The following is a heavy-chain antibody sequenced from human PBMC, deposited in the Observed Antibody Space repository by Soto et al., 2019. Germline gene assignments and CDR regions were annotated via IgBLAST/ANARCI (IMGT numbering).Heavy chain of an antibody. CDR1: GFTFGDYA. D-gene: IGHD3-10*01. V-gene: IGHV3-49*03. CDR2: IRIKAYGGTT. Sequence: GGSLRLSCTASGFTFGDYAMSWFRQAPGKGLEWVGFIRIKAYGGTTEYAASVKGRFTISRDDSKSIAYLQMNSLKTEDTAVYYCTRDFTYGSLYYYYGMDVWGQGTTVTVSS. CDR3: TRDFTYGSLYYYYGMDV. J-gene: IGHJ6*02.